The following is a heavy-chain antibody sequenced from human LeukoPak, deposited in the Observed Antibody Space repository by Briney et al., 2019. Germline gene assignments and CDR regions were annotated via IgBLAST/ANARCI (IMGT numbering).Heavy chain of an antibody. CDR3: ARNVDTAMVDINWFDP. CDR1: GFTFSSYY. J-gene: IGHJ5*02. CDR2: ISSSGSTI. V-gene: IGHV3-11*01. D-gene: IGHD5-18*01. Sequence: GGSLRLSCAASGFTFSSYYMSWIRQAPGKGLEWVSYISSSGSTIYYADSVKGRFTISRDNAKNSLYLQMNSLRAEDTAVYYCARNVDTAMVDINWFDPWGQGTLVTVSS.